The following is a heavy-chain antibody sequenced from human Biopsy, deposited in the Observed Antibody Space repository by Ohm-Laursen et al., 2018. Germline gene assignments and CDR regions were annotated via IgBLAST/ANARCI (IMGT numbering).Heavy chain of an antibody. CDR3: ARGEYYAYWSGARKLNYFDY. V-gene: IGHV4-34*01. Sequence: SETLSLTCTVSGGSISNYYWSWIRQTPGKGLEWIGEINHSGSTKYNPSFESRVTISVDTSKNQFSLNLFSVTAADAARYFCARGEYYAYWSGARKLNYFDYWGQGTLVIVSS. CDR2: INHSGST. J-gene: IGHJ4*02. CDR1: GGSISNYY. D-gene: IGHD3-3*01.